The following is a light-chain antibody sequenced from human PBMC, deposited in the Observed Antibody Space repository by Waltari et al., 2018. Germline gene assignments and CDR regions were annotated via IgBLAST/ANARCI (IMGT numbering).Light chain of an antibody. CDR1: QSVPHNY. V-gene: IGKV3-20*01. CDR2: GAS. Sequence: IVLTQSPGTLSLSPGERATLSCRASQSVPHNYLTWYQHKPGQAPRLLIHGASRRATGTPDRISGSGSGTDFTLTISRLESEDSAVYFCQQYGSFTFGGGTKVEIK. CDR3: QQYGSFT. J-gene: IGKJ4*01.